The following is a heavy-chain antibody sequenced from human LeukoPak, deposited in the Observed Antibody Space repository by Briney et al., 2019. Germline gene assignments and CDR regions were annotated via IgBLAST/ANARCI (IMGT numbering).Heavy chain of an antibody. Sequence: GGSLRLSCAASGFTFSNYAMSWVRQAPGKGLEWDSAISGSGGFTYYADSVKGRFTISRDNSKNTLSLQMDSLRAEDTAVYYCAKDSSPGYQLLSYDYWGQGTLVTVSS. CDR3: AKDSSPGYQLLSYDY. D-gene: IGHD2-2*01. CDR1: GFTFSNYA. CDR2: ISGSGGFT. V-gene: IGHV3-23*01. J-gene: IGHJ4*02.